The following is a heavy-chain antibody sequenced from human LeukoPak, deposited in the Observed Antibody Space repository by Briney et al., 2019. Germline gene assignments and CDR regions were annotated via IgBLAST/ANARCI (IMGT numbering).Heavy chain of an antibody. CDR1: GFTLNRYW. CDR3: ARGGNLEN. Sequence: GGALRLSCAASGFTLNRYWMSWVRQAPGKGLEWVANINEDGGESHYVDSVKGRFTISRDNAKNSLYLQMNSLRAEDTAVYYCARGGNLENWGGGTLVTVSS. J-gene: IGHJ4*02. CDR2: INEDGGES. V-gene: IGHV3-7*01. D-gene: IGHD1-14*01.